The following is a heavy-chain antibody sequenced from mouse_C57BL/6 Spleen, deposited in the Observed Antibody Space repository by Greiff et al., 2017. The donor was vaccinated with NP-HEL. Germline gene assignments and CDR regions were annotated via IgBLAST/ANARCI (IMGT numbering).Heavy chain of an antibody. D-gene: IGHD1-1*01. CDR2: IHPNSGST. CDR3: ARYGISSYFDY. J-gene: IGHJ2*01. V-gene: IGHV1-64*01. Sequence: QVQLQQPGAELVKPGASVKLSCKASGYTFTSYWMHWVKQRPGQGLEWIGMIHPNSGSTNYNEKFKSKATLTVDKSSSTAYMQLSSLTSEDSAVYYCARYGISSYFDYWGQGTTLTVSS. CDR1: GYTFTSYW.